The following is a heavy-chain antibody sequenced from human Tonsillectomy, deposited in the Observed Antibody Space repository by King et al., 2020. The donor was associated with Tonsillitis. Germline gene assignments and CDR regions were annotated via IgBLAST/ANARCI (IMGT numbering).Heavy chain of an antibody. CDR1: GFSLSTSGMY. D-gene: IGHD3-22*01. Sequence: VTLKESGPALVKPTQTLTLTCTFSGFSLSTSGMYVGWIRQPPGKALEWLALIDWEGDKYYSTSLKTRLSISKDTPKNQVVLTMTNMDPVDTGTYYCVRILRDHFYDRILDYWGQGTLVTVSS. V-gene: IGHV2-70*13. CDR3: VRILRDHFYDRILDY. CDR2: IDWEGDK. J-gene: IGHJ4*02.